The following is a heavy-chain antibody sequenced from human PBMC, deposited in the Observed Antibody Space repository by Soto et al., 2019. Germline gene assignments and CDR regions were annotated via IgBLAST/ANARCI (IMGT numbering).Heavy chain of an antibody. CDR3: ARYCSGGSCPYDAFDI. CDR1: GGSFSGYY. Sequence: LSLTCAVYGGSFSGYYWSWIRQPPGKGLEWIGEINHSGSTNYNPSPKSRVTISVDTSKNQFSLKLSSVTAADTAVYYCARYCSGGSCPYDAFDIWGQGTMVTVSS. J-gene: IGHJ3*02. D-gene: IGHD2-15*01. V-gene: IGHV4-34*01. CDR2: INHSGST.